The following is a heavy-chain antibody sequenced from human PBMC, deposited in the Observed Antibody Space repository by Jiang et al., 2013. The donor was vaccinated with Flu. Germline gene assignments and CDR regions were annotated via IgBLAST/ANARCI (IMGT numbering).Heavy chain of an antibody. CDR1: GGSISSSSYY. CDR2: IYYSGST. Sequence: SGSGLVKPSETLSLTCTVSGGSISSSSYYWGWIRQPPGKGLEWIGSIYYSGSTYYNPSLKSRVTISVDTSKNQFSLKLSSVTAADTAVYYCARHEGAFKGKYDFWSGPNWFDPWGQGTLVTVSS. J-gene: IGHJ5*02. D-gene: IGHD3-3*01. V-gene: IGHV4-39*07. CDR3: ARHEGAFKGKYDFWSGPNWFDP.